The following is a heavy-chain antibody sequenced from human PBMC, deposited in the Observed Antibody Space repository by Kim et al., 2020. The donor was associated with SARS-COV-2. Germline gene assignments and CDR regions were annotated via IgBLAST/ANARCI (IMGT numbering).Heavy chain of an antibody. CDR3: AKETTLYSSSWRTYNDY. V-gene: IGHV3-30*18. Sequence: GGSLRLSCAASGFTFSSYGMHWVRQAPGKGLEWVAVISYDGSNKYYADSVKGRFTISRDNSKNTLYLQMNSLRAEDTAVYYCAKETTLYSSSWRTYNDY. J-gene: IGHJ4*01. D-gene: IGHD6-13*01. CDR1: GFTFSSYG. CDR2: ISYDGSNK.